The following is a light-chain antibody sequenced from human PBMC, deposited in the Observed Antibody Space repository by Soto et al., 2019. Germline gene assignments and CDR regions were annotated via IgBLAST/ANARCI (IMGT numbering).Light chain of an antibody. J-gene: IGKJ4*01. V-gene: IGKV3-20*01. CDR2: DSS. CDR1: QSINNY. Sequence: EIVLTQSPGTLSLSPGERATLSCRPSQSINNYVAWYQQKPGHAPRVLIYDSSIRATGVPDRFSGSGSGTDFTLTISRLEPGDFAVYYCQHYFDSPETFGGGTKVEIK. CDR3: QHYFDSPET.